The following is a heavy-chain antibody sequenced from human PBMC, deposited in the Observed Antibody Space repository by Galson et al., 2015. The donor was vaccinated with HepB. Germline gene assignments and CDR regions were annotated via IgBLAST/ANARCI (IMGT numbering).Heavy chain of an antibody. CDR3: AKDFPLGAVAGTGAFDY. Sequence: SLRLSCAASGFTFSSYGMHWVRQAPGKGLEWVAFIRYDGSNKYYADSVKGRFTISRDNSKNTLYLQMNSLRAEDTAVYYCAKDFPLGAVAGTGAFDYWGQGTLVTVSS. J-gene: IGHJ4*02. D-gene: IGHD6-19*01. CDR2: IRYDGSNK. CDR1: GFTFSSYG. V-gene: IGHV3-30*02.